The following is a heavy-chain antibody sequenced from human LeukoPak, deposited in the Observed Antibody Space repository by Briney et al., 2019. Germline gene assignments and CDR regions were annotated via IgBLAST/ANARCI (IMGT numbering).Heavy chain of an antibody. CDR1: GGSISSGSYY. CDR3: ARVLSPQLPPTHYYYYYMDV. D-gene: IGHD6-13*01. V-gene: IGHV4-61*02. J-gene: IGHJ6*03. Sequence: SETLSLSCTVSGGSISSGSYYWSWIRQPAGKGVEWIGRIYTSGSTHYNPSLKSRVTISVDTSKNQFSLKLSSVTAADTAVYYCARVLSPQLPPTHYYYYYMDVWGKGTTVTISS. CDR2: IYTSGST.